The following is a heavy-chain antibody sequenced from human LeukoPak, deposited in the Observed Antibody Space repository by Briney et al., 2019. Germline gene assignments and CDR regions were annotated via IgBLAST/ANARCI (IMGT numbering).Heavy chain of an antibody. V-gene: IGHV1-18*01. D-gene: IGHD2-21*01. CDR2: ISDYNGNT. J-gene: IGHJ4*02. CDR1: GYTFTSYG. CDR3: ASGQVGMGSGHFDY. Sequence: ASVKVSCKASGYTFTSYGISWVRQAPGQGLEWMGWISDYNGNTNYAQKLQGRVTMTTDTSTSTAYMELRSLRSEDTAVYYCASGQVGMGSGHFDYWGQGTLVTVSS.